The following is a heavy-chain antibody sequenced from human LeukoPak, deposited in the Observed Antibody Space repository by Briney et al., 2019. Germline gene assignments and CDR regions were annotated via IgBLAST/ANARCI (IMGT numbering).Heavy chain of an antibody. CDR2: IGSGSTV. Sequence: QTGGSLRLSCAASGFSFSSYEINWVRQAPGKGLEWVSYIGSGSTVYHADSVKGRFTISRDNAKKSLYLQMNSLRDEDTAVYYCARDTLLYADSPDAFDMWGQGTMVTVSS. CDR1: GFSFSSYE. D-gene: IGHD4-17*01. V-gene: IGHV3-48*03. CDR3: ARDTLLYADSPDAFDM. J-gene: IGHJ3*02.